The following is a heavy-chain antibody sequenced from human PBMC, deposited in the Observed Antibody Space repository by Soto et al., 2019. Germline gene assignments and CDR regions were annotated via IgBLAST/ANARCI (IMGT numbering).Heavy chain of an antibody. CDR2: ISGSGGST. J-gene: IGHJ4*02. V-gene: IGHV3-23*01. CDR3: AKDPADSSGAFDY. D-gene: IGHD2-21*01. Sequence: GGSLRLSCAASGFTFSSYAMSWVRQAPGKGLEWVSAISGSGGSTYYADSVKGRFTISRDNSKNTLYVQMNSLRAEDTAVYYCAKDPADSSGAFDYWGQGTLVTVST. CDR1: GFTFSSYA.